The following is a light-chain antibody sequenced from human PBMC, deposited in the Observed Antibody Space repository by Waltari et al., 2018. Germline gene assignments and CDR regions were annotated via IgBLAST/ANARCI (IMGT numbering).Light chain of an antibody. CDR2: EDT. CDR3: CSYAASTISWV. Sequence: QSALTQPASVSESPGQSIPISCTGTSSDVGSYNLVSWYQQHPGKAPTLIMYEDTKRPSGVSNRFSGSKSGNTASLTISGLQAEDEADYYCCSYAASTISWVFGGGTKLTVL. CDR1: SSDVGSYNL. J-gene: IGLJ3*02. V-gene: IGLV2-23*01.